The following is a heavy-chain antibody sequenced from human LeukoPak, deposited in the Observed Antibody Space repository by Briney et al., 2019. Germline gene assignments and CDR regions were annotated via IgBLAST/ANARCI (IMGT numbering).Heavy chain of an antibody. D-gene: IGHD6-19*01. CDR3: ARDRIAVAGTWGYYYYYMDV. CDR1: GFTFDDYA. J-gene: IGHJ6*03. V-gene: IGHV3-30*01. Sequence: PGRSLRLSCAASGFTFDDYAMHWVRQAPGKGLEWVAVISYDGSNKYYADSVKGRFTISRDNSKNTLYLQMNSLRAEDTAVYYCARDRIAVAGTWGYYYYYMDVWGKGTTVTVSS. CDR2: ISYDGSNK.